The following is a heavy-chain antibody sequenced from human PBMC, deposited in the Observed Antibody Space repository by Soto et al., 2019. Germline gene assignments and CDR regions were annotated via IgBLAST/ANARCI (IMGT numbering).Heavy chain of an antibody. D-gene: IGHD1-26*01. CDR1: GVFFSSYG. V-gene: IGHV3-33*01. CDR3: ARDHAVAVGTSY. CDR2: RWYDGSDK. J-gene: IGHJ4*02. Sequence: QVHLVESGGVVVQPGRSLRLSCAASGVFFSSYGMQWVCQAPGKGLEWGGVRWYDGSDKYYADSVKGRFTVSRDNSKNTLYLQMNSLRVEDTAVYYCARDHAVAVGTSYWGQGTLVTVSP.